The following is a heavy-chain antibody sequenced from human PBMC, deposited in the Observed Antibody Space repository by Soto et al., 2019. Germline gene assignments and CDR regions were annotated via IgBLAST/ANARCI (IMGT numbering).Heavy chain of an antibody. Sequence: PGGSLRLSCAASGFTFSSYAMSWVRQAPGKGLEWVSAISGSGGSTYYADSVKGRFTISRDNSKNTLYLQMNSLRAEDTAVYYCAKDRIVVVSAGTEFDYWGQGTLVTVSS. CDR3: AKDRIVVVSAGTEFDY. V-gene: IGHV3-23*01. D-gene: IGHD2-21*02. CDR2: ISGSGGST. CDR1: GFTFSSYA. J-gene: IGHJ4*02.